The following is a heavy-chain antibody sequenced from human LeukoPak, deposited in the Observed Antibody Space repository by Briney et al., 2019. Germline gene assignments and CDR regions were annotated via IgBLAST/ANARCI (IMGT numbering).Heavy chain of an antibody. CDR2: MNPNSGNT. Sequence: ASVRVSCKASGYTFTSYDINWVRQATGQGLEWMGWMNPNSGNTGYAQKFQGRVTMTRNTSISTAYMELSSLRSEDTAVYYCARGSRAHNGAFDIWGQGTMVTVSS. CDR3: ARGSRAHNGAFDI. J-gene: IGHJ3*02. V-gene: IGHV1-8*01. D-gene: IGHD2-8*01. CDR1: GYTFTSYD.